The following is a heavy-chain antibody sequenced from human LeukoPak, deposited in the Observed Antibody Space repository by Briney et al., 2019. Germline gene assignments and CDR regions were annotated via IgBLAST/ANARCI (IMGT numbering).Heavy chain of an antibody. V-gene: IGHV3-30*02. CDR2: IRYDGRNK. Sequence: GGSLRLSCAASRFTFSSYGMHWVRQAPGKGLEWVAFIRYDGRNKYYADSVKGRFTISRDNSQNTLYLQMNSLRVEDTAVYYCTTPTGPAVIIDYWGPGTLVTVSS. D-gene: IGHD2-2*01. CDR1: RFTFSSYG. CDR3: TTPTGPAVIIDY. J-gene: IGHJ4*02.